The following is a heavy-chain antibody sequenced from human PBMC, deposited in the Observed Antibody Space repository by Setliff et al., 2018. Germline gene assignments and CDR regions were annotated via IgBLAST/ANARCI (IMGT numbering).Heavy chain of an antibody. CDR3: TTAGSSDWVPIAY. V-gene: IGHV3-15*05. Sequence: GESLKISCAASGFTFSNAWMSWVHQAPGKGLEWVGRVKSKSEGGTTHYAGPVKGRITVSRDDSKNTLYLDLNSLQIEDTAVYYCTTAGSSDWVPIAYWGQGTLVTVSS. CDR2: VKSKSEGGTT. D-gene: IGHD3-10*01. CDR1: GFTFSNAW. J-gene: IGHJ4*02.